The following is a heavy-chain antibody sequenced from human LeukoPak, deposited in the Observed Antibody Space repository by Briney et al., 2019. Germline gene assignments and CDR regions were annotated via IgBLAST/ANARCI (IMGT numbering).Heavy chain of an antibody. CDR3: ARGEELVPDY. CDR1: GGSFSGYY. J-gene: IGHJ4*02. V-gene: IGHV4-59*01. CDR2: IYYSGST. D-gene: IGHD6-6*01. Sequence: SETLSLTCAVYGGSFSGYYWSWTRQPPGKGLEWIGYIYYSGSTNYNPSLKSRVTISVDTSKNQFSLKLSSVTAADTAVYYCARGEELVPDYWGQGTLVTVSS.